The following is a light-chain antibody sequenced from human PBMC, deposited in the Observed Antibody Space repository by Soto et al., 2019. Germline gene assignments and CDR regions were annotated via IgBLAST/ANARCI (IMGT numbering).Light chain of an antibody. J-gene: IGKJ1*01. CDR2: KPS. CDR3: LQYNSHSWT. CDR1: QSINSW. Sequence: DIQMPQSPSTLSASVGDRVTITCRASQSINSWLAWYQHKPGKAPKLLIYKPSSLESGVPSRFSGSGSGTEFTLTISTLQPEDFASYYCLQYNSHSWTFGQETKVEMK. V-gene: IGKV1-5*03.